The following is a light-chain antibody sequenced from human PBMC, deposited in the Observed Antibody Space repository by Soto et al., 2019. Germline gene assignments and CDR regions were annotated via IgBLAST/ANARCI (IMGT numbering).Light chain of an antibody. CDR2: GAS. Sequence: EIVLTQSPATLSVSPGERVILSCRASQSVDISLAWYQQKPGQAPRLLIYGASTRATDMPGTFSGRGSGTEFTLTISSLQPGDFATYYCQQYDTYWTFGQGTKVDIK. CDR1: QSVDIS. V-gene: IGKV3-15*01. CDR3: QQYDTYWT. J-gene: IGKJ1*01.